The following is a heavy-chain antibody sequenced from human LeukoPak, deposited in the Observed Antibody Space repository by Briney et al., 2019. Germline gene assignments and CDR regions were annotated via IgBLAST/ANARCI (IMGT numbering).Heavy chain of an antibody. CDR3: VRSYYDNSGFLPHN. Sequence: GGSLRLSCAASGFTFSSYWMSWVRQAPGKVLEWVANIKQDGSEEYYVDSVKGRFTISRDNAKNSLSLQMNSLRAEDTALYYCVRSYYDNSGFLPHNWGQGTLVTVSS. D-gene: IGHD3-22*01. CDR1: GFTFSSYW. CDR2: IKQDGSEE. V-gene: IGHV3-7*03. J-gene: IGHJ4*02.